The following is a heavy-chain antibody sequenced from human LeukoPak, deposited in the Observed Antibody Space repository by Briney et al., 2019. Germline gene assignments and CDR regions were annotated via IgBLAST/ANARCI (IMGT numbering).Heavy chain of an antibody. CDR2: INGDASSI. J-gene: IGHJ4*02. Sequence: PGGSLRLSCAASGFTFSTYWMHWVRQAPGKGQVWVSRINGDASSISYADSVKGRFTISRDNAKDTLILQMNSLRAGDTAVYYCARDVGDSFDYWGQGAVVTVSS. CDR1: GFTFSTYW. CDR3: ARDVGDSFDY. V-gene: IGHV3-74*01. D-gene: IGHD1-26*01.